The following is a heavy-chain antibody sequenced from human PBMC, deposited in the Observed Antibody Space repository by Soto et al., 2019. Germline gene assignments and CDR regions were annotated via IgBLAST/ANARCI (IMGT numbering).Heavy chain of an antibody. CDR2: MNPNSGNT. CDR1: GYTFTSYD. V-gene: IGHV1-8*01. D-gene: IGHD3-10*01. Sequence: ASVKVSCKASGYTFTSYDINWVRQATGQGLEWMGWMNPNSGNTGYAQKFQGRVTMTRNTSISTAYMELSSLRSEDTAVYYCARGRMLVAPPQPVLLWFGEIKRGYYFDYWGQGTLVTVSS. J-gene: IGHJ4*02. CDR3: ARGRMLVAPPQPVLLWFGEIKRGYYFDY.